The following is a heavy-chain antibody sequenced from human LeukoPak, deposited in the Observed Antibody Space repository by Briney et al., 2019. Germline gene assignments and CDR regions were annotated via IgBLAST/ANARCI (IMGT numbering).Heavy chain of an antibody. CDR1: GYTFTSYV. CDR3: ARAGAYYYMDV. Sequence: ASVKVSCKASGYTFTSYVMHWVRQAPGQRLEWMGWINPGNGNTKYSQEFQGRVTITRDTSASTAYMELSSLRSEDMAVYYCARAGAYYYMDVWGKGTTVTISS. J-gene: IGHJ6*03. D-gene: IGHD3-10*01. CDR2: INPGNGNT. V-gene: IGHV1-3*03.